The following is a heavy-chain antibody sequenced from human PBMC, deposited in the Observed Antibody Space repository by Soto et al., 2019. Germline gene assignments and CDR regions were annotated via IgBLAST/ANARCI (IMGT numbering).Heavy chain of an antibody. CDR3: SADRSHQLPSRSYYYYGMDV. V-gene: IGHV1-58*01. Sequence: SVKVSCKASGFTFTSSAVQWVRQARGQRLEWIGWIVVGSGNTNYAQKFQERVTITRDMSTSTAYMELSSLRSEDTAVYYFSADRSHQLPSRSYYYYGMDVWGQGTTVTVSS. J-gene: IGHJ6*02. D-gene: IGHD2-2*01. CDR2: IVVGSGNT. CDR1: GFTFTSSA.